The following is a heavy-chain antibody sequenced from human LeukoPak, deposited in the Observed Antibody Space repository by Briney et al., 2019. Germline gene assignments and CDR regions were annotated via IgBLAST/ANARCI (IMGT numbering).Heavy chain of an antibody. CDR2: INPNSGGT. D-gene: IGHD3-10*01. CDR1: GYTFTGYY. V-gene: IGHV1-2*02. CDR3: ARDSVRGVIIGMDV. J-gene: IGHJ6*02. Sequence: ASVKVFCKASGYTFTGYYMHWVRQAPGQGLEWMGWINPNSGGTNYAQKFQGRVTMTRDTSISTAYMELSRLRSDDTAVYYCARDSVRGVIIGMDVWGQGTTVTVSS.